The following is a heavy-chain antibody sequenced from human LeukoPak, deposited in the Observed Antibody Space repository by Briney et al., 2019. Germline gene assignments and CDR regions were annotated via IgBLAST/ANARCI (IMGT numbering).Heavy chain of an antibody. CDR3: AKDPMGLPPDY. Sequence: GGSLRLSCAASGFTFSSYSMNWVRQAPGKGLEWVSSISGSGGSTYYADSVKGRFTISRDNSKNTLYLQMNSLRAEDTAVYYCAKDPMGLPPDYWGQGTLVTVSS. J-gene: IGHJ4*02. CDR1: GFTFSSYS. CDR2: ISGSGGST. V-gene: IGHV3-23*01. D-gene: IGHD5-24*01.